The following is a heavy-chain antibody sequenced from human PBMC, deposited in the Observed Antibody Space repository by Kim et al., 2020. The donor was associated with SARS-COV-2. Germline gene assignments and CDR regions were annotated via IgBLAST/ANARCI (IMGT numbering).Heavy chain of an antibody. J-gene: IGHJ4*02. D-gene: IGHD6-19*01. CDR3: ARRPIAVAGPFDY. V-gene: IGHV5-51*01. CDR2: IYSGDSDT. CDR1: GYSFTSYW. Sequence: GESLKISCKGSGYSFTSYWIGWVRQMPGKGLEWMGIIYSGDSDTRYSPSFQGQVTISVDKSISTVYLQWSSLKASDTAMYYCARRPIAVAGPFDYWGQGTLVTVSS.